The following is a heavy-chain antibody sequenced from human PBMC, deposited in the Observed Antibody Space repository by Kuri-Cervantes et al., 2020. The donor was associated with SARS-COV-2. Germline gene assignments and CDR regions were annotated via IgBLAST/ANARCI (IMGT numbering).Heavy chain of an antibody. CDR1: GFTFNDYT. CDR3: VRDGDHWNFDY. D-gene: IGHD1-1*01. V-gene: IGHV3-48*04. J-gene: IGHJ4*02. CDR2: ISSSGSTI. Sequence: GGSLRLSCTGSGFTFNDYTMSWVRQAPGKGLEWVSYISSSGSTIYYADSVKGRFTISRDNAKNSLYLQMNSLRAEDTAVYYCVRDGDHWNFDYWGQGTLVTVSS.